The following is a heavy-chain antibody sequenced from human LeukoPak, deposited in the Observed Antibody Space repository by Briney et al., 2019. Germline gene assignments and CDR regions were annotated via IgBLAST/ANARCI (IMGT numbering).Heavy chain of an antibody. V-gene: IGHV3-48*01. CDR2: ISSCSTTI. D-gene: IGHD3-22*01. J-gene: IGHJ4*02. CDR1: GFSFSRYS. CDR3: AKEAPRIVVVINPHFDY. Sequence: GGSLRLSCAASGFSFSRYSMNWVRQAPGKGPEGLSYISSCSTTIDYEDSVKGRFNIDRDNAKNSVYMKMNSQRADDTAVYYSAKEAPRIVVVINPHFDYWGQGPLVTVSS.